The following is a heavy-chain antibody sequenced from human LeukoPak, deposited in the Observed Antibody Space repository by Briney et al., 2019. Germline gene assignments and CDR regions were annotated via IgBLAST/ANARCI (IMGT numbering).Heavy chain of an antibody. V-gene: IGHV4-34*01. Sequence: SETLSLTCAVYGGSFSGYYWSWIRQPPGKGLEWSGEINHSGSTNYNPSLKSRVTISVDTSKNQFSLKVTSVTAADTAVYHCARVGRNYYDSSGAHRNWFDPWGQGTLVTVSS. CDR1: GGSFSGYY. J-gene: IGHJ5*02. D-gene: IGHD3-22*01. CDR2: INHSGST. CDR3: ARVGRNYYDSSGAHRNWFDP.